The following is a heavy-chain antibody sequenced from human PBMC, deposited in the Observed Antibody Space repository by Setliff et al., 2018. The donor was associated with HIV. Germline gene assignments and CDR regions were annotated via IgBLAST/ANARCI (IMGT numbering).Heavy chain of an antibody. CDR2: IYYRGNT. Sequence: SETLSLTCTVSGGSISTTSSYWGWIRQSPGKGLEWIANIYYRGNTYYNPSLKRRVTISVDTSKNQFSLKLDSVTAADTAVYYCARGNEQMAVPSAVFDYWGQGTLVTVSS. CDR3: ARGNEQMAVPSAVFDY. CDR1: GGSISTTSSY. D-gene: IGHD6-19*01. V-gene: IGHV4-39*07. J-gene: IGHJ4*02.